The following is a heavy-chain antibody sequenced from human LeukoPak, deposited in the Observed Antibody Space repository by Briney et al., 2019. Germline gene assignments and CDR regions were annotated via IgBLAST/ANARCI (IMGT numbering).Heavy chain of an antibody. CDR2: ISNNGGYT. V-gene: IGHV3-23*01. D-gene: IGHD2-15*01. J-gene: IGHJ4*02. CDR1: GFTFSSSA. Sequence: GGSLRLSCAASGFTFSSSAMSWVRQAPGKGLDWVSAISNNGGYTYYADSVQGRFTISRDNSKSTLCLQMNSLRAEDTAVYYCAKQLGYCSDGSCYFPYWGQGTLVTVSS. CDR3: AKQLGYCSDGSCYFPY.